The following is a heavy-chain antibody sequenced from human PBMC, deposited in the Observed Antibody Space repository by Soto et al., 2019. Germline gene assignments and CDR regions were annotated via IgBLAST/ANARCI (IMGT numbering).Heavy chain of an antibody. CDR3: ARLVYGGISPRMDV. D-gene: IGHD4-17*01. CDR1: GYIFTSYW. V-gene: IGHV5-51*01. CDR2: IYPGDSES. Sequence: GESLKISCQGLGYIFTSYWIGWVRQMPGKGVEWMGIIYPGDSESRYSPSFQGQVTMSVDKSTTTAYLQWTSLKASDTAMYYCARLVYGGISPRMDVWGQGTTVTVSS. J-gene: IGHJ6*02.